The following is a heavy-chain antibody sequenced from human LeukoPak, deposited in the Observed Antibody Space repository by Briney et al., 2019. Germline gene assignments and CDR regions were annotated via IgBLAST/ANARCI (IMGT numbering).Heavy chain of an antibody. CDR3: ARLGSSDI. J-gene: IGHJ3*02. V-gene: IGHV1-2*02. D-gene: IGHD3-16*01. CDR1: AHTFTGYY. CDR2: INPNTGAT. Sequence: GSVKVSCKASAHTFTGYYMHWVRQAPGQGLEWMGWINPNTGATNYAQKFQGRVTMTRDTSLSTAYMKLSSLRSDDTAVYYCARLGSSDIWGQGTMVTVS.